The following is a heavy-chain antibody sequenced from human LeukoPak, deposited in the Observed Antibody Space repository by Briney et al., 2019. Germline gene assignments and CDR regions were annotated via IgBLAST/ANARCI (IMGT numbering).Heavy chain of an antibody. V-gene: IGHV1-18*01. Sequence: GASVKVSCKASGYTFTSYGISWVRQAPGQGLEWMGWTSAYNGNTNYAQKLQGRVTMTTDTSTSTAYMELRSLRSDDTAVYYCARGRYGSGYPGSAAEYFQHWGQGTLATVSS. CDR1: GYTFTSYG. CDR3: ARGRYGSGYPGSAAEYFQH. J-gene: IGHJ1*01. D-gene: IGHD3-22*01. CDR2: TSAYNGNT.